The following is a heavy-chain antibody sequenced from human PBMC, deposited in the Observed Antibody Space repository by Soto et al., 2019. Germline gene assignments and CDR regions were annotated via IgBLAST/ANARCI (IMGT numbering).Heavy chain of an antibody. CDR2: IKSKTDGGTT. V-gene: IGHV3-15*07. Sequence: PGGSLRLSCAASGFTFSNAWMNWVRQAPGKGLEWVGRIKSKTDGGTTDYAAPVKGRFTISRDDSKNTLYLQMNSLKTEDTAVYYCTTFDGYLSQYYYYYYGMDVWGQGTTVTVSS. J-gene: IGHJ6*02. CDR1: GFTFSNAW. CDR3: TTFDGYLSQYYYYYYGMDV. D-gene: IGHD2-15*01.